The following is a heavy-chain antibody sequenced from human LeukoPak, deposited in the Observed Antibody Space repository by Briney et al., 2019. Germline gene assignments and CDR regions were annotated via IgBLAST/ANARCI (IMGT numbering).Heavy chain of an antibody. CDR3: ARCHVAQSDAFEI. CDR1: GFTFSDYY. J-gene: IGHJ3*02. V-gene: IGHV4-59*01. Sequence: PGGSLRLSCAASGFTFSDYYMSWIRQPPGKGLEWIGYMQYRGSINYNPSLESRVTISLDTSKNHFTLRLSSVTAADTAVYYCARCHVAQSDAFEIWGQGTMVTVSS. CDR2: MQYRGSI. D-gene: IGHD2-21*01.